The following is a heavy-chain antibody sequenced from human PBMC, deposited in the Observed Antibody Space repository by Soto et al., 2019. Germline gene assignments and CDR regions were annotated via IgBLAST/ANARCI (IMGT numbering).Heavy chain of an antibody. CDR1: GGTSSGHA. J-gene: IGHJ3*02. CDR2: ISGSGGST. D-gene: IGHD3-3*01. V-gene: IGHV3-23*01. Sequence: LSCRAAGGTSSGHAVRWVRQTTRKGLEWVSAISGSGGSTYYADSVKGRFTISRDNSKNTLYLQMNSLRAEDTAVYYCAKDQEVTIFGVVNRDAFDIWGQGTMVTVSS. CDR3: AKDQEVTIFGVVNRDAFDI.